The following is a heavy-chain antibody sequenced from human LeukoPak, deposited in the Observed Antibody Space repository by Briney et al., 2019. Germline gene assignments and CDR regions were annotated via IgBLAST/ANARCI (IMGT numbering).Heavy chain of an antibody. J-gene: IGHJ5*02. CDR3: ARWEAAADNNWFDP. V-gene: IGHV4-34*01. Sequence: PSETLSLTCAVYGGSFSGYYWSWIRQPPGKGLEWIGEINHSGSTNYNPSLKSRVTISVDTSKNQFSLKLSSVTAADTAVYYCARWEAAADNNWFDPWGQGTLVTVSS. CDR2: INHSGST. D-gene: IGHD6-13*01. CDR1: GGSFSGYY.